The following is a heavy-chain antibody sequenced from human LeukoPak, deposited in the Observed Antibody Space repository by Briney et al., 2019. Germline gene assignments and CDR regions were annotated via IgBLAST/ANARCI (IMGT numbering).Heavy chain of an antibody. Sequence: GGSLRLSCAASGFPFSTSWLHWVRQAPGKGLVWVSRISGDGGSTEYADSVKGRFAISRDNAKNTLYLQMNSLRAEDTAVYYCANLMITFGGVIVWGQGTLVTVSS. J-gene: IGHJ4*02. CDR2: ISGDGGST. D-gene: IGHD3-16*02. V-gene: IGHV3-74*01. CDR3: ANLMITFGGVIV. CDR1: GFPFSTSW.